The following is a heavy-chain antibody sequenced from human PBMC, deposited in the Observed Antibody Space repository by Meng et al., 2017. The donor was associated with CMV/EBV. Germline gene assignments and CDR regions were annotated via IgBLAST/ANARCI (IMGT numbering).Heavy chain of an antibody. Sequence: SVLVSCKASGYPFTAYYMHWVRQAPGQGLEWMGGITPIFGVAQYAQNFQGRVTITAVEYTNTAYMDVSSLRSEDTAVYYCATGATTSRFRVDYWGQGTLVTVSS. CDR1: GYPFTAYY. CDR2: ITPIFGVA. J-gene: IGHJ4*02. CDR3: ATGATTSRFRVDY. V-gene: IGHV1-69*13. D-gene: IGHD2-2*01.